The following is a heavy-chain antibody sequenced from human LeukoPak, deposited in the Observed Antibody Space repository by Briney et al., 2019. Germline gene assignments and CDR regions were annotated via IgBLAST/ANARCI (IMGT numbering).Heavy chain of an antibody. CDR2: IYYSGSS. V-gene: IGHV4-59*01. Sequence: WETLSLTCTVSGGSIISYYWSWIRQPPGKGLEWIGYIYYSGSSSYNPSLKSRVTISVDTSKNQFSLKLSSVTAADTAVYYCARGRQPSDCWGQGTLVTVSS. CDR3: ARGRQPSDC. D-gene: IGHD6-13*01. J-gene: IGHJ4*02. CDR1: GGSIISYY.